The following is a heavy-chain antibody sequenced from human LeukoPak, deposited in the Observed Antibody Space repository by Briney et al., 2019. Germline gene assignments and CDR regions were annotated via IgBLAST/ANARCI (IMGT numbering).Heavy chain of an antibody. CDR1: GFTFSSYA. CDR2: ISSSGGNT. CDR3: ARVVWLDRNFDY. V-gene: IGHV3-23*01. Sequence: GGSLRLSCTASGFTFSSYAMSWVRQAPGKGLEWVSGISSSGGNTYHADSVKGRFTISRDNSKNTLYLQMESLRAEDTAVYYCARVVWLDRNFDYWGQGTLLTVSS. D-gene: IGHD6-19*01. J-gene: IGHJ4*02.